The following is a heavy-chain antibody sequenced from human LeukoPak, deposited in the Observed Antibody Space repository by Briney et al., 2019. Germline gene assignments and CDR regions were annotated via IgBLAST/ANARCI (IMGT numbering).Heavy chain of an antibody. CDR1: GGSTSSDY. Sequence: SETLSLTCTVSGGSTSSDYWSWIRQSPGKGLEWVGYVYNSGDTGKNPSLTSRVTISVDTSKNQFSLTLSSVTAADTAVYYCARVGRSNYDFWTFHYYGMDVWGQGTTVTVSS. J-gene: IGHJ6*02. CDR2: VYNSGDT. V-gene: IGHV4-59*12. D-gene: IGHD3-3*01. CDR3: ARVGRSNYDFWTFHYYGMDV.